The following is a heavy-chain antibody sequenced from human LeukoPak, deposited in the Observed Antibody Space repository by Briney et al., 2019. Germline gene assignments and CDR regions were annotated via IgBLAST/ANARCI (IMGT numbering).Heavy chain of an antibody. CDR3: ARDHTYYYDSSGYPLVYFQH. Sequence: GASVKVSCKASGYTFTSYGISWVRQAPGQGLEWMGWISAYNGNTNYAQKLQGRVTMTTGTSTSTAYMELRSPRSDDTAVYYCARDHTYYYDSSGYPLVYFQHWGQGTLVTVSS. V-gene: IGHV1-18*01. J-gene: IGHJ1*01. D-gene: IGHD3-22*01. CDR1: GYTFTSYG. CDR2: ISAYNGNT.